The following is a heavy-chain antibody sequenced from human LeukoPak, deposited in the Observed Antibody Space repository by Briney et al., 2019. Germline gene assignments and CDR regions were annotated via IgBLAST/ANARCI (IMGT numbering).Heavy chain of an antibody. CDR3: ARVGSLVHYFDY. V-gene: IGHV3-48*03. J-gene: IGHJ4*02. CDR2: ISSSGGTM. Sequence: PGGSLRLSCAASGXTFSRYEMSWVRQAPGKGLEWVSYISSSGGTMYYADSVKGRLTISRDNAKNSLYLQMNSLRAEDTAVYYCARVGSLVHYFDYWGQGTLVTVSS. CDR1: GXTFSRYE. D-gene: IGHD2-8*02.